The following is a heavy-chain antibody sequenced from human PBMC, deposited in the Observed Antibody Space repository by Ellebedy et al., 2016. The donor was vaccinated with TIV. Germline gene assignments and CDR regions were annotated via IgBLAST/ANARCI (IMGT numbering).Heavy chain of an antibody. CDR2: ISYDGSNK. CDR3: TSYVSGTTGTTLLDY. J-gene: IGHJ4*02. V-gene: IGHV3-30*03. CDR1: GFTFSSYG. D-gene: IGHD1-1*01. Sequence: GGSLRLXXAASGFTFSSYGMHWVRQAPGKGLEWVAVISYDGSNKYYADSVKGRFTISRDNSKNTLYLQMNSLKTEDTAVYYCTSYVSGTTGTTLLDYWGQGTLVTVSS.